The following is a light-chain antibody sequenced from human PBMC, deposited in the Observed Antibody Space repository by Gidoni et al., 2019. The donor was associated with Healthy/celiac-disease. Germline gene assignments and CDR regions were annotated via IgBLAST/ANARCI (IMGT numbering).Light chain of an antibody. J-gene: IGKJ4*01. CDR3: QQSYSA. Sequence: EIQMNQSPSSLSASVGDRVTITCRASQSIRSYLNWYQQKPGKAPKLLIYAASSVQSGISSRFSGSGSGTDLTLTISSLQPEDFATYQCQQSYSAFGGGTKVEIK. CDR1: QSIRSY. CDR2: AAS. V-gene: IGKV1-39*01.